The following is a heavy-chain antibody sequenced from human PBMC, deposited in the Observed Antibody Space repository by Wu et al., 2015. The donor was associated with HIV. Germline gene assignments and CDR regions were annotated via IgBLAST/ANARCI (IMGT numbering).Heavy chain of an antibody. CDR3: ARRLRTPNWFDP. V-gene: IGHV1-2*02. CDR2: IRPDSGAT. J-gene: IGHJ5*02. Sequence: QVQLVQSGAEVAKPGASVRISCQTSGYTFTAHYIHWVRQAPGQGLEWMGWIRPDSGATNYAEKFEDRVTMTRDASISTAYMQLNRLRSDDTAVYYCARRLRTPNWFDPWGQGTLVTVSS. CDR1: GYTFTAHY. D-gene: IGHD4-17*01.